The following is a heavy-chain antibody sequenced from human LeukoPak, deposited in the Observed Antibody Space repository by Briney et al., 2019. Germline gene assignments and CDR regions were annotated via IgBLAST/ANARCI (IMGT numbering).Heavy chain of an antibody. CDR1: GGSISSYY. CDR3: ARQLVYMDV. CDR2: IYTSGST. Sequence: SETLSLTCTVSGGSISSYYWSWIRQPPGKGLEWIGYIYTSGSTNYNPSLRSRVTISVDTSKNQFSLKLSSVTAADTAVYYCARQLVYMDVWGKGTTVTVSS. V-gene: IGHV4-4*09. J-gene: IGHJ6*03.